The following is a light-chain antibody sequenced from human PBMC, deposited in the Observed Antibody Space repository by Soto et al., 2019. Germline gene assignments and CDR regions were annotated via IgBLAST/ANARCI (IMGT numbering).Light chain of an antibody. CDR3: SSYAGANNLGVV. CDR1: SSDVGDYDY. J-gene: IGLJ2*01. Sequence: QSVLTQPPSASGSPGQSVIISCTGTSSDVGDYDYVSWYQQYPGKAPKLMIYEVNKRPSGVPDRFSGSKSGNTASLTVSGLQAEDEADYYCSSYAGANNLGVVFGGGTKLTVL. V-gene: IGLV2-8*01. CDR2: EVN.